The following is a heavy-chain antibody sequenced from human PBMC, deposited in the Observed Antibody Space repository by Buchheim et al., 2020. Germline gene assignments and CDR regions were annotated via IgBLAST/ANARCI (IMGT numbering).Heavy chain of an antibody. CDR2: IKQDGSEK. J-gene: IGHJ6*02. V-gene: IGHV3-7*01. CDR3: AREGSGYDSLYYYYYGMDV. CDR1: GFTFSSYW. Sequence: EVQLVESGGGLVQPGGSLRLSCAASGFTFSSYWMSRVRQAPGKGLEWVANIKQDGSEKYYVDSVKGRFTISRDNAKNSLYLQMNSLRAEDTAVYYCAREGSGYDSLYYYYYGMDVWGQGTT. D-gene: IGHD5-12*01.